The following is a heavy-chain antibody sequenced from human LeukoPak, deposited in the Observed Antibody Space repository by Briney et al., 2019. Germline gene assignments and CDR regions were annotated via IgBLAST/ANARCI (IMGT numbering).Heavy chain of an antibody. Sequence: PSETLSLTCAVYGGSFSGYYWSWLRQPPGKGREWIGEINHSGSTNYNPSLTSRVTISVDTSKNQFSLKLSSVTAADTAVYYCARRGLAAAGTPHWFDPWGQGTLVTVSS. V-gene: IGHV4-34*01. CDR1: GGSFSGYY. CDR2: INHSGST. J-gene: IGHJ5*02. D-gene: IGHD6-13*01. CDR3: ARRGLAAAGTPHWFDP.